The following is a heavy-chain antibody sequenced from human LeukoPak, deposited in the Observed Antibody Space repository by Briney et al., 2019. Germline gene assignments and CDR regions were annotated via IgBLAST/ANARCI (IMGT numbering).Heavy chain of an antibody. CDR1: GFTFSSHG. Sequence: GGSLRLSCTASGFTFSSHGMSWVRQAPGKGLEWVSGLSGSGDGQFYADSVKGRFTISRDISKNILYLQMNSLGAEDTAVYYCAKGCQCPSGLSSWFDPRGQGTLVAVSS. CDR2: LSGSGDGQ. V-gene: IGHV3-23*01. J-gene: IGHJ5*02. D-gene: IGHD1-14*01. CDR3: AKGCQCPSGLSSWFDP.